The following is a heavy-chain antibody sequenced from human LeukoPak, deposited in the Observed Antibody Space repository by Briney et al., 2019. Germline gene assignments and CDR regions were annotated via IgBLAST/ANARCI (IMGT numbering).Heavy chain of an antibody. J-gene: IGHJ4*02. CDR3: TTVTTPTGQARIDY. CDR2: IYYSGST. CDR1: GGSISSSSYY. D-gene: IGHD4-17*01. V-gene: IGHV4-39*07. Sequence: PSETLSLTCTVSGGSISSSSYYWGWIRQPPGKGREWIGSIYYSGSTYYNPSLKSRVTISVDTSKNQFSLKLSSVTAADTAVYYCTTVTTPTGQARIDYWGQGTLVTVSS.